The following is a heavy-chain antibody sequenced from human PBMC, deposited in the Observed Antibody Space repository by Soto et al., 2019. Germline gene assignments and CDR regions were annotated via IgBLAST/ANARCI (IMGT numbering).Heavy chain of an antibody. CDR3: ARDNGIVATWGY. V-gene: IGHV1-69*08. CDR1: GGTFSSYT. Sequence: QVQLVQSGAEVKKPGSSVKVSCKASGGTFSSYTISWVRQAPGQGLEWMGRIIPILGIANYAQKFQGRVTITADKSTSTAYMELSSLRSEDTAVYYCARDNGIVATWGYWGQGTLVTVSS. CDR2: IIPILGIA. D-gene: IGHD5-12*01. J-gene: IGHJ4*02.